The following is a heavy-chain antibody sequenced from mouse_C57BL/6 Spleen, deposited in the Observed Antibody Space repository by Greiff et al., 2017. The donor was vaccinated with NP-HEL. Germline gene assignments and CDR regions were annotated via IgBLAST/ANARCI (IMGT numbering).Heavy chain of an antibody. Sequence: VQLVESGAELVKPGASVKMSCKASGYTFTTYPIEWMRQNHGKSLEWIGNFHPYNDDTKYNEKFKGKATLTVEKSSSTVYLELSRVTSDDSAVYDCARRDRYYAMDYWGQGTSVTVSS. CDR3: ARRDRYYAMDY. D-gene: IGHD3-3*01. V-gene: IGHV1-47*01. CDR2: FHPYNDDT. J-gene: IGHJ4*01. CDR1: GYTFTTYP.